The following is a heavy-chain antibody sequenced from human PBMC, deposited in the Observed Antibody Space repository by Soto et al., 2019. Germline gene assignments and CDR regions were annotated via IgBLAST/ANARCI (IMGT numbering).Heavy chain of an antibody. CDR2: ISYDGSNK. J-gene: IGHJ4*02. CDR1: GFTFSSYA. Sequence: QVQLVESGGGVVQPGRSLRLSCAASGFTFSSYAMHWVRQAPGKGLEWVAVISYDGSNKYYADSVKGRFTISRDNSKNTXXLQMNSLRAEDTAVYYCARDPRYDSSGYYSYYFDYWGQGTLVTVSS. D-gene: IGHD3-22*01. V-gene: IGHV3-30-3*01. CDR3: ARDPRYDSSGYYSYYFDY.